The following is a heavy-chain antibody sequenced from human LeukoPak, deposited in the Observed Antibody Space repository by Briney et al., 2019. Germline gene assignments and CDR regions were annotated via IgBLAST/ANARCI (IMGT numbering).Heavy chain of an antibody. J-gene: IGHJ6*03. D-gene: IGHD6-19*01. CDR1: GFTFSSYG. V-gene: IGHV3-30*02. CDR3: AKGGIEVASTSYYYYMDV. Sequence: GGSLRLSCAASGFTFSSYGMHWVHQAPGKGLEWVAFIRYDGSNKYYADSVKGRFTISRDNSKNTLYLQMTSLRAEDTAVYYCAKGGIEVASTSYYYYMDVWGKGTTVTISS. CDR2: IRYDGSNK.